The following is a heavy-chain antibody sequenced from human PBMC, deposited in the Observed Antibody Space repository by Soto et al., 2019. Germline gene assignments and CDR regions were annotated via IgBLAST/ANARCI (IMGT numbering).Heavy chain of an antibody. CDR3: GRGRSGQIVVFY. CDR2: IGPASGAT. D-gene: IGHD1-26*01. V-gene: IGHV1-2*02. Sequence: ASVKVSCKASGYTFTGHYIHWVRQAPEQGPEWMGEIGPASGATRYAQRFQGRVTMTRDMSITTVYMELNNPRPDDTAVYYCGRGRSGQIVVFYWGQGTPVTVSS. CDR1: GYTFTGHY. J-gene: IGHJ4*02.